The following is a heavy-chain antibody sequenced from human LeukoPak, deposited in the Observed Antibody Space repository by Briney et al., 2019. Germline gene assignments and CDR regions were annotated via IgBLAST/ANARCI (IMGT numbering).Heavy chain of an antibody. J-gene: IGHJ4*02. V-gene: IGHV3-7*04. CDR3: ARGRRTGANSYGDS. Sequence: GGPLRLSCAASGFTFSNYWMSWVRRAPGKELEWVANINQDGSEKYYVDSVKGRFTISRDNAKNSPYLQMNSLRAEDTSVYYCARGRRTGANSYGDSWGQGTLVTVSS. CDR1: GFTFSNYW. D-gene: IGHD5-18*01. CDR2: INQDGSEK.